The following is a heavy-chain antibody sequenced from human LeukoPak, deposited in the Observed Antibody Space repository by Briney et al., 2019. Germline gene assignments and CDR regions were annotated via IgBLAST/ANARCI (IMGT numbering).Heavy chain of an antibody. CDR2: ISGRAGSTGVT. Sequence: GGSLRLSCAASGFTFSTYAMSWVRRAPGKGLVRVSTISGRAGSTGVTFYADSVKGRFIISRDNSKNTMYLQMNSLRGVDTAVYYCAKGGLQYFDFRGQGTLVTVSS. D-gene: IGHD3-9*01. CDR1: GFTFSTYA. V-gene: IGHV3-23*01. CDR3: AKGGLQYFDF. J-gene: IGHJ4*02.